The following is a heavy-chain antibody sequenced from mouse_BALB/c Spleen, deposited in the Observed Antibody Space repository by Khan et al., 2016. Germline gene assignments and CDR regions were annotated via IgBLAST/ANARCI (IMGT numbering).Heavy chain of an antibody. D-gene: IGHD3-2*01. CDR3: ARSQTARATGFAY. CDR1: GYTFTNYG. CDR2: INTYTGEP. J-gene: IGHJ3*01. V-gene: IGHV9-3-1*01. Sequence: QIQLVQSGPELKKPGETVKISCKASGYTFTNYGMNWVKQAPGKGLKWMGWINTYTGEPTYADDFKGRFAFSLETSASTAYLRINNLKNEDTATDFCARSQTARATGFAYWGQGTLVTVSA.